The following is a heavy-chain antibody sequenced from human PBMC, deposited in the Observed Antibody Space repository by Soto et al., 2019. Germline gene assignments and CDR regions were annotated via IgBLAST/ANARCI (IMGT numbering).Heavy chain of an antibody. V-gene: IGHV4-31*03. CDR2: IYYSGST. CDR1: GGSISSGGYY. Sequence: PSETVSLTCTVSGGSISSGGYYWSWIRQHPGKGLEWIGYIYYSGSTYYNPSLKSRVTISVDTSKNQFSLKLSSVTAADTAVYYCARGGDCSGGSCGVDYWGQGTLVTAPQ. J-gene: IGHJ4*02. D-gene: IGHD2-15*01. CDR3: ARGGDCSGGSCGVDY.